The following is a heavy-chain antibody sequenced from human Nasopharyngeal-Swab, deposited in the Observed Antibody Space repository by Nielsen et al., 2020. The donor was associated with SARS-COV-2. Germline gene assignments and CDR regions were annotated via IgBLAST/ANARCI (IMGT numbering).Heavy chain of an antibody. J-gene: IGHJ3*02. Sequence: GGSLRLSCTTSGFTFGDYAMSWFRQAPGKGLEWVGFIRSKTYGGAPEYAASVKGRFTISRDGAESIAYLQMNSLRAEDTAVYYCARGQLGQNFDLWGGRLPDAFDIWGQGTMVTVSS. CDR1: GFTFGDYA. V-gene: IGHV3-49*01. D-gene: IGHD3-3*01. CDR3: ARGQLGQNFDLWGGRLPDAFDI. CDR2: IRSKTYGGAP.